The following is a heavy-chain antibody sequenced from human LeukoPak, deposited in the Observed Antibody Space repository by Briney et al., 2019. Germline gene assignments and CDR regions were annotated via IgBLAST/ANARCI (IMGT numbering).Heavy chain of an antibody. CDR2: IKQDGSEK. V-gene: IGHV3-7*05. Sequence: GGSLRLSCAASGFTSSSYWMSWVRQAPGKGLEWVANIKQDGSEKYYVDSVKGRFTISRDNAKNSLYLQMNSLRAEDTAVYYCARRLVPWAFDIWGQGTMVTVSS. CDR3: ARRLVPWAFDI. D-gene: IGHD3-16*01. CDR1: GFTSSSYW. J-gene: IGHJ3*02.